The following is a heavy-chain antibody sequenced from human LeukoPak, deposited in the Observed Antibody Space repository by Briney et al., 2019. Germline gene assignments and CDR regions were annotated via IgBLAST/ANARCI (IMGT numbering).Heavy chain of an antibody. CDR2: ISWNSGSI. Sequence: PGGSLRLSCAASGFTFDDYAMHWVRQAPGKGLEWVSGISWNSGSIGYADSVKGRFTISRDNSKNTLYLQMNSLRAEDTAVYFCARGRGTSWYLEWGQGTLVTVSS. CDR1: GFTFDDYA. J-gene: IGHJ4*02. V-gene: IGHV3-9*01. D-gene: IGHD6-13*01. CDR3: ARGRGTSWYLE.